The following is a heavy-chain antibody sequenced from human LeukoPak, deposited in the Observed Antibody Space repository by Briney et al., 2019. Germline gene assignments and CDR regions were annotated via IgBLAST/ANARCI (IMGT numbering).Heavy chain of an antibody. CDR3: AREGTNWDFDY. CDR2: ISSSGSTI. D-gene: IGHD7-27*01. J-gene: IGHJ4*02. CDR1: GFTFSDYY. V-gene: IGHV3-11*04. Sequence: KPGGSLRLSCAASGFTFSDYYMTWIRQAPGKGLEWVSYISSSGSTIYYADSVKGRITMSRDNAKNSLYLQMNSLRAEDTAVYYCAREGTNWDFDYWGQGTLVTVSS.